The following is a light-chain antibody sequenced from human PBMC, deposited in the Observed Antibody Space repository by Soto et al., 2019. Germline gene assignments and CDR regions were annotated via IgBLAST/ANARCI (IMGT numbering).Light chain of an antibody. CDR3: TSFSSSTSLYV. Sequence: QSVLTQPASVSGPLGQSITISCTGTTRDIAGYNYISWYQQLPGKAPKLMIYPVTIRPSRISNRFSGSKSGNTASLTISRLQAEDEADHYCTSFSSSTSLYVFGTGTKVTVL. J-gene: IGLJ1*01. V-gene: IGLV2-14*01. CDR1: TRDIAGYNY. CDR2: PVT.